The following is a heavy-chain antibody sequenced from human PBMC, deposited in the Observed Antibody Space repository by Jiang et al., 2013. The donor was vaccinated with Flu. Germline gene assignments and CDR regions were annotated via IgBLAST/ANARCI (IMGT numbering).Heavy chain of an antibody. CDR1: GGSISSYY. J-gene: IGHJ3*02. D-gene: IGHD6-13*01. CDR3: ARFDWQQPLGYDAFDI. CDR2: IYTSGST. Sequence: GLVKPSETLSLTCTVSGGSISSYYWSWIRQPAGKGLEWIGRIYTSGSTNYNPSLKSRVTMSVDTSKNQFSLKLSSVTAADTAVYYCARFDWQQPLGYDAFDIWAKGQWSPSLQ. V-gene: IGHV4-4*07.